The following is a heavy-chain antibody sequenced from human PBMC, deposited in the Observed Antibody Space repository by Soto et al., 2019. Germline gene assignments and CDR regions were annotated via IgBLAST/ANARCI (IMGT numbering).Heavy chain of an antibody. V-gene: IGHV1-2*02. CDR1: GYTFTGYY. Sequence: ASVKVSCKASGYTFTGYYMPWVRQAPGQGLEWMGWINPNSGGTNYAQKFQGRVTMTRDPSISTAYMELSRLRSEGPAGINMRKKLNVDYTCFGEFAYYYYGTDVWGQGTTVTVSS. J-gene: IGHJ6*02. CDR2: INPNSGGT. CDR3: RKKLNVDYTCFGEFAYYYYGTDV. D-gene: IGHD3-10*01.